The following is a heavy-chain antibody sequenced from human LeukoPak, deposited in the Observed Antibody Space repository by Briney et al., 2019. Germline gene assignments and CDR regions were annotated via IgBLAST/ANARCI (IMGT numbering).Heavy chain of an antibody. V-gene: IGHV4-34*01. J-gene: IGHJ5*02. Sequence: SETLSLTCAVYGGSFSGYYWSWIRQPPGKGREWIGEINHSGSTNYNPSLKSRVTISVDTSKNQFSLKLSSVTAADTAVYYCARGVWNYDYVWGTFGFDPWGQGTLVTVSS. CDR3: ARGVWNYDYVWGTFGFDP. CDR2: INHSGST. D-gene: IGHD3-16*01. CDR1: GGSFSGYY.